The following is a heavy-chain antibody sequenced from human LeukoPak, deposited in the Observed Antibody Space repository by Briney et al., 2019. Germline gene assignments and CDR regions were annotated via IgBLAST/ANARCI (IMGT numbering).Heavy chain of an antibody. CDR2: ITSQNTTT. V-gene: IGHV3-48*01. Sequence: PGGSLRLSCAASGFTFGSYSMNWVRQAPGKGLEWISKITSQNTTTYYADSVKGRFTISRDNAKNSLYLQMNSLRAEDTAVYYCARLRTILGDGIETWDWFDSWGQGTLVTVSS. CDR1: GFTFGSYS. CDR3: ARLRTILGDGIETWDWFDS. D-gene: IGHD3-3*01. J-gene: IGHJ5*01.